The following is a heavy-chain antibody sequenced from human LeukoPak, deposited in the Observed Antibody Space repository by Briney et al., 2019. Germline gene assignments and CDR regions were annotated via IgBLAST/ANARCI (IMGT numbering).Heavy chain of an antibody. D-gene: IGHD1-1*01. J-gene: IGHJ4*02. CDR3: ARLMAPVGKRSTPFNY. V-gene: IGHV1-2*02. CDR2: INPNSGGT. CDR1: KYTFTDYY. Sequence: ASVKVSCKASKYTFTDYYMHWVRRAPGQGLEWMGWINPNSGGTNYAQKFQGRVTMTRDTSISTAYMELSSLRSDDTAIYYCARLMAPVGKRSTPFNYWGQGTLVTVSS.